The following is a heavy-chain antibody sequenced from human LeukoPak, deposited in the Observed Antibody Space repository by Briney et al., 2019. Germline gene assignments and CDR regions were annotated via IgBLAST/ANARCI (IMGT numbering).Heavy chain of an antibody. D-gene: IGHD2-2*01. V-gene: IGHV3-49*04. CDR1: GFTFGDFA. CDR2: IRSKTYGGTT. CDR3: TREVCSSTSCYWDYYYMDV. Sequence: GGSLRLSCRSSGFTFGDFAMSWVRQAPGKGLEWVGFIRSKTYGGTTEYAASVKGRFTISRDDSKSIAYLQMNSLKTEDTAVYYCTREVCSSTSCYWDYYYMDVWGKGTTVTVSS. J-gene: IGHJ6*03.